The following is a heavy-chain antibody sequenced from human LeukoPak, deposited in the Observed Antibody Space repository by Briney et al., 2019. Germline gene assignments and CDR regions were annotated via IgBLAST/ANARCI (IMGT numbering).Heavy chain of an antibody. CDR2: IYYSGST. D-gene: IGHD3-22*01. Sequence: SETLSLTCTVSGGSISSGDYYWSWIRQPPGKGLEWIGYIYYSGSTYYNPSLKSRVTISVDTSKNQFSLKLSSVTAADTAVYYCAREKVYYYDSSGYSNAFDIWGQGTMVTVSS. CDR1: GGSISSGDYY. V-gene: IGHV4-30-4*01. CDR3: AREKVYYYDSSGYSNAFDI. J-gene: IGHJ3*02.